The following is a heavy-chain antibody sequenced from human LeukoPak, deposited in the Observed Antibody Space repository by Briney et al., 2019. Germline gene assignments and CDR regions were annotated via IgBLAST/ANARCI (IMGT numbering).Heavy chain of an antibody. CDR2: ISGSGGNT. CDR3: AKTGLTLIVGHCDY. CDR1: GFTFSSYA. J-gene: IGHJ4*02. D-gene: IGHD3-22*01. V-gene: IGHV3-23*01. Sequence: PGGSLRLSCAASGFTFSSYAMSWVRQAPGKGLEWVSTISGSGGNTYYADSVKGRFTISRDNSKNTLYLQMNSLRAEDTAVYYCAKTGLTLIVGHCDYWGQGTLVTVSS.